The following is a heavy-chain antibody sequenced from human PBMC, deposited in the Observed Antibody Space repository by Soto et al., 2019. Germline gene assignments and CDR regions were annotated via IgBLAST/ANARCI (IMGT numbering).Heavy chain of an antibody. Sequence: SETLSLTCTVSGGSLSSGGYYWSWIRQHPGKGLEWIGYIYYSGSTYYNPSLKSRVTISVDTSKNQFSLKLSSVTAADTAVYYCARGVVAGRPSYYFDYWGQGTLVTVSS. V-gene: IGHV4-31*03. D-gene: IGHD6-19*01. J-gene: IGHJ4*02. CDR3: ARGVVAGRPSYYFDY. CDR2: IYYSGST. CDR1: GGSLSSGGYY.